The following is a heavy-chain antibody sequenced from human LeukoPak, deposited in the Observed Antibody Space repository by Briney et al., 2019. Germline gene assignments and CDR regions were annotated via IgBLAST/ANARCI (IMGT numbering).Heavy chain of an antibody. Sequence: SETLSLTRAVYGGSFSGYYWSWIRQPPGKGLEWIGEINHSGSTNYNPSLKSRVTISVDTSKNQFSLKLSSVTAADTAVYYCARSGRWQWLENNWFDPWGQGTLVTVSS. CDR3: ARSGRWQWLENNWFDP. CDR1: GGSFSGYY. V-gene: IGHV4-34*01. D-gene: IGHD6-19*01. CDR2: INHSGST. J-gene: IGHJ5*02.